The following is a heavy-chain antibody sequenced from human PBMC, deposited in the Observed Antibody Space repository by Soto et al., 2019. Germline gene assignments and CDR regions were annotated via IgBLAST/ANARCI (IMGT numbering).Heavy chain of an antibody. J-gene: IGHJ6*02. CDR2: INPSGGST. D-gene: IGHD3-22*01. CDR3: AKGGGYPLAYYHYGMDV. V-gene: IGHV1-46*01. CDR1: GYTFTSYD. Sequence: GASVKVSCKASGYTFTSYDMHWVRQAPGQGLEWMGIINPSGGSTSYAQKFQGRVTMTRDTSTSTVYMELSSLRSEDTAVYYCAKGGGYPLAYYHYGMDVWGQGTTVTVSS.